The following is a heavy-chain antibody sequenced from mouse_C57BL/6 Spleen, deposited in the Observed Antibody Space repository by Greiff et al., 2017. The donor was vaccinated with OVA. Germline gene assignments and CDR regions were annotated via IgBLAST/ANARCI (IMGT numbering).Heavy chain of an antibody. CDR1: GYSITSGYY. J-gene: IGHJ2*01. V-gene: IGHV3-6*01. CDR3: ARRFDY. Sequence: VQLKESGPGLVKPSQSLSLTCSVTGYSITSGYYWNWIRQFPGNKLEWMGYISYDGSNNYNPSLKNRISITRDTSKNQFFLKLNSVTTEDTATYYCARRFDYWGQGTTLTVSS. CDR2: ISYDGSN.